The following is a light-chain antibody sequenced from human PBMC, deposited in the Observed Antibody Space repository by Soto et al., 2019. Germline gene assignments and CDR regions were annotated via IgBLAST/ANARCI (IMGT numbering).Light chain of an antibody. J-gene: IGKJ5*01. CDR1: QGISRW. CDR2: DTS. V-gene: IGKV1-12*01. CDR3: QQANSSPIT. Sequence: IQLTQSTSSLSASVGDRVTITCRASQGISRWLAWYQQKPGKPPKILIYDTSSLHSGVPSRFRGSGSWTDFTLPISSLQPEDFATYYCQQANSSPITFGQGTRLEIK.